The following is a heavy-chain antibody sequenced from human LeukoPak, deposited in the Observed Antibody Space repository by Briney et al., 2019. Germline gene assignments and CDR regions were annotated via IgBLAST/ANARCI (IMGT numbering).Heavy chain of an antibody. Sequence: GGSLRLSCAASGFTFSNYGMHWVRQAPGKGLEWVANIKHDGSEKYYVDFVKGRFTISRDNTENSLYLLMNSLRGEDTAVYYCARGRNSATRYDAFDMWGQGTMVTVSS. D-gene: IGHD1-14*01. V-gene: IGHV3-7*01. CDR3: ARGRNSATRYDAFDM. CDR2: IKHDGSEK. CDR1: GFTFSNYG. J-gene: IGHJ3*02.